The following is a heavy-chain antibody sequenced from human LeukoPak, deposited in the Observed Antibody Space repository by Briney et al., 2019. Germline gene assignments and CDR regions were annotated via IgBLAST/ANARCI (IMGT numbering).Heavy chain of an antibody. CDR2: IIPILGIA. D-gene: IGHD3-10*01. Sequence: ASVKVSCKASGGTFSSYAISWVRQAPGQGLEWMGRIIPILGIANYAQKFQGRVTITADKSTSTAYMELSSLRSEDTAVYYCARDPRRASGRPTNWFDPWGQGTLVTVSS. J-gene: IGHJ5*02. CDR1: GGTFSSYA. V-gene: IGHV1-69*04. CDR3: ARDPRRASGRPTNWFDP.